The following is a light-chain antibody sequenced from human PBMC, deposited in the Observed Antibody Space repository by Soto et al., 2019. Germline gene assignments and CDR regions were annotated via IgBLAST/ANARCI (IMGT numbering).Light chain of an antibody. CDR2: QDS. J-gene: IGLJ1*01. Sequence: SYELTQPPSVSVSPGQTASITCSGDKLGDKYACWYQQKPGQSPVLVIYQDSKRPSGIPERFSGSNSGNTVTLTISGTQAMDEADYYCQAWDSALQVFGTGTKLTVL. CDR1: KLGDKY. V-gene: IGLV3-1*01. CDR3: QAWDSALQV.